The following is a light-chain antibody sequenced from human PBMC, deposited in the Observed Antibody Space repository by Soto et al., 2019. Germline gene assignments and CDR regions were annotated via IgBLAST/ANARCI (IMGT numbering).Light chain of an antibody. J-gene: IGKJ2*01. Sequence: DIHMAQSPPSLSASVGDRVTITCRASHNIVTYLNWYQQKAGKAPSLLIYEASHLQSGVPFRFFGSGSGTDFTLTIDNLQHEDSATYYCQQSHSTPPPSGPGTKLEIK. CDR1: HNIVTY. CDR3: QQSHSTPPP. CDR2: EAS. V-gene: IGKV1-39*01.